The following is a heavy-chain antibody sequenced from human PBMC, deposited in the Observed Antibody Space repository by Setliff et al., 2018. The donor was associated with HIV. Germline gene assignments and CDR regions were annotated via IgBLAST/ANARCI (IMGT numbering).Heavy chain of an antibody. J-gene: IGHJ4*02. CDR1: GGTFSSYA. D-gene: IGHD3-10*01. CDR2: IIPIFGTA. Sequence: ASVKVSCKASGGTFSSYAISWVRQAPGQGLEWMGGIIPIFGTANYAQKFQGRVTITADESTSTAYMELSSLRSEDTAVFYCARDPYYYGSGSLGLDYWGQGTLVTVSS. V-gene: IGHV1-69*13. CDR3: ARDPYYYGSGSLGLDY.